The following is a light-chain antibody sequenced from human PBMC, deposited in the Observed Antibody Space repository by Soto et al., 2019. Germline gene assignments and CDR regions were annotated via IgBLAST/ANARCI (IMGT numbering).Light chain of an antibody. Sequence: EIVMTQSPATLSVSPGERATLSCRASQSVNSNYLAWYQHKPGQAPRLLIYDASSRATGIPDRFSGSGSGTDFTLTISRLEPEDFAVYCCQQYGSSPITFGQGTRLEIK. J-gene: IGKJ5*01. V-gene: IGKV3-20*01. CDR3: QQYGSSPIT. CDR2: DAS. CDR1: QSVNSNY.